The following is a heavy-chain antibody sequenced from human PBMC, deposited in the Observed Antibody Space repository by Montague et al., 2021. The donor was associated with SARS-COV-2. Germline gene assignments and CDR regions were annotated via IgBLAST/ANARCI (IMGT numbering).Heavy chain of an antibody. CDR1: GGAISPYY. CDR3: ARWGEYYDSPYYYYAMDV. V-gene: IGHV4-59*12. CDR2: TSYSGST. Sequence: SETLSLTCTGSGGAISPYYWSWIRQSPGKGLECIGYTSYSGSTDYNPSLKSRVTISIDTSKNQFSLKLSSVTVADTAVYYCARWGEYYDSPYYYYAMDVWGQGTTVTVSS. J-gene: IGHJ6*02. D-gene: IGHD3-3*01.